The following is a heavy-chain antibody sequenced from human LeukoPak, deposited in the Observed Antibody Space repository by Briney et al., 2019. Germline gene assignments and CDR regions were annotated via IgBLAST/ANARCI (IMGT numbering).Heavy chain of an antibody. Sequence: GGSLRLSCAASGFTFSTYVIYWVRQAPGKGLEWVAVISYDGSNKYYADSVKGRFTISRDNSKNTLYLQMNSLRAEDTAVYYCARDRDNYDFWSGLTSYYFDYWGQGTLVTVSS. CDR3: ARDRDNYDFWSGLTSYYFDY. CDR2: ISYDGSNK. D-gene: IGHD3-3*01. J-gene: IGHJ4*02. CDR1: GFTFSTYV. V-gene: IGHV3-30*04.